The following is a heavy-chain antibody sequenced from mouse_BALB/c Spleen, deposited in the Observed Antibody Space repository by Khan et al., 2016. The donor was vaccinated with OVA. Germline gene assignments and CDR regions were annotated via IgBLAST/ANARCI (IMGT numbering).Heavy chain of an antibody. J-gene: IGHJ3*01. V-gene: IGHV5-6*01. CDR3: ADHLTGSFVY. CDR1: GFTFSSYS. D-gene: IGHD4-1*01. CDR2: ISSVGDYT. Sequence: EVELVESGGDLVKPGGSLKLSCAVSGFTFSSYSMSWVRQTPDKRLEWVTTISSVGDYTYYPDSVKGRFTISRDTAKNNLYLQMSSLKSEATTIYYCADHLTGSFVYWGQGTLVTVSA.